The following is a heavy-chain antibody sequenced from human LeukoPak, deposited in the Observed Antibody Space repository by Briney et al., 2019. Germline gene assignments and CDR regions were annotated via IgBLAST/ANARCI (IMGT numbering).Heavy chain of an antibody. CDR1: SGSISTSNYY. J-gene: IGHJ2*01. Sequence: SETLSLTCTVSSGSISTSNYYWGWVRQPPGKALEWIGNIFYSGSAYYSPSLKSRVTISLDTSRNQFSLKLSSVTAADTAVYYSARLNWGEGDWYFDLWGRGTLVTVSS. D-gene: IGHD7-27*01. CDR3: ARLNWGEGDWYFDL. V-gene: IGHV4-39*07. CDR2: IFYSGSA.